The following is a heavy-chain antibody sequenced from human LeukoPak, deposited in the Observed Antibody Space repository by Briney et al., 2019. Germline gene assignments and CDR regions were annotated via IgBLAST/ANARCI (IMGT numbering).Heavy chain of an antibody. J-gene: IGHJ4*02. CDR1: GYTLTELS. Sequence: ASVKVSCKVSGYTLTELSMHWVRQAPGKGLEWMGGFDPEDGETIYAQKFQGRVTMTEDTFTDTAYMELSSLRSEDTAVYYCATRLLGGNDFDYWGQGTLVTVSS. D-gene: IGHD4-23*01. CDR2: FDPEDGET. V-gene: IGHV1-24*01. CDR3: ATRLLGGNDFDY.